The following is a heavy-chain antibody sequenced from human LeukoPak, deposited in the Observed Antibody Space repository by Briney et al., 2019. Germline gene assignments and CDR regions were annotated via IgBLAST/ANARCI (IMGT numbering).Heavy chain of an antibody. J-gene: IGHJ4*02. CDR2: IIPYFGTA. CDR3: ATERHIVGATTEFDY. Sequence: SVKVSCKASGDTFSSYAISWVRQAPGQGLEWMGGIIPYFGTANYAQKFQGRVTITADESTSTAYMELSSLRSDDTAVYYCATERHIVGATTEFDYWGQGTRVTVSS. CDR1: GDTFSSYA. D-gene: IGHD1-26*01. V-gene: IGHV1-69*13.